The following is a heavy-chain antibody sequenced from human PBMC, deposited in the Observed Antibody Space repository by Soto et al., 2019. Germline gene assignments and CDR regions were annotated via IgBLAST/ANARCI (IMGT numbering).Heavy chain of an antibody. V-gene: IGHV4-59*13. CDR2: VYHTGST. CDR3: ARRLFGSGWTLDS. D-gene: IGHD6-19*01. CDR1: GASINTYY. J-gene: IGHJ4*02. Sequence: QLRESGPGLVKPSETLSLTCDVSGASINTYYWSWIRQAPGKGLECFGNVYHTGSTDYNSSLRSRVTISVDTSKNQFSLNMNSVTAADTAVYYCARRLFGSGWTLDSWGQGALVTVSS.